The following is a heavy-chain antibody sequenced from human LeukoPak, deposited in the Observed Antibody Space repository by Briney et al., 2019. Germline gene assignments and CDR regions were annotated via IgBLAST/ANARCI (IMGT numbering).Heavy chain of an antibody. J-gene: IGHJ6*03. D-gene: IGHD3-3*01. V-gene: IGHV4-38-2*01. CDR1: GSSVSNGYF. CDR3: ARVGGITIFGGASITPNYYMDV. Sequence: SETLSLTCAVSGSSVSNGYFWGWIRPPPGKGLEWIGNINHSGTTYYNPSLKSRVTMSVDTSKNQLSLNVTSVTAADTAVYFCARVGGITIFGGASITPNYYMDVWGKGTTVIVSS. CDR2: INHSGTT.